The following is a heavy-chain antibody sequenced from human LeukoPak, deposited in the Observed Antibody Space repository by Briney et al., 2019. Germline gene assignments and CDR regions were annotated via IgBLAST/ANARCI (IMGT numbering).Heavy chain of an antibody. D-gene: IGHD2-2*02. CDR2: ISGSSSHT. CDR3: AKEHDYTNAAPEWGFDS. J-gene: IGHJ4*02. CDR1: GFTFSVYA. Sequence: PGGSLRLSCAASGFTFSVYAMSWVRQAPGKGLEWVSDISGSSSHTKDADFVRGRFTIYRDNSRNTLFLQLNSLTAEDTAVYYCAKEHDYTNAAPEWGFDSWGQGSLVIVSS. V-gene: IGHV3-23*01.